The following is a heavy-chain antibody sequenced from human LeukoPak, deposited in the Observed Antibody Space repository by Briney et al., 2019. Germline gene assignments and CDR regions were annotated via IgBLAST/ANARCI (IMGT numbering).Heavy chain of an antibody. CDR3: AKGNCGGDCYTYYYFYMDV. J-gene: IGHJ6*03. D-gene: IGHD2-21*02. CDR2: IRFDGSNK. V-gene: IGHV3-30*02. Sequence: GGSLGLSCAASGFTFSSYGMHWVRQAPGKGLEWVAFIRFDGSNKYYADSVKGRFTISRDNSKNTLYLQMNGLRAEDTAVYYCAKGNCGGDCYTYYYFYMDVWGKGTTVTVSS. CDR1: GFTFSSYG.